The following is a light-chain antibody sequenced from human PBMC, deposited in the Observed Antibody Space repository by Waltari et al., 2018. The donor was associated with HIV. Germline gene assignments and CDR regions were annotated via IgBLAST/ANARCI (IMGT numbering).Light chain of an antibody. V-gene: IGLV2-11*01. J-gene: IGLJ1*01. Sequence: QSALTQPRSVSGSPGQPVTISCTGTSSDVGGYNYVSWYQPHPGKAPNVMIYDVTKRPSGVPCRFSRSKSGNTASLTISGLQAEDEADYYCCSYAGRYTYVFGTGTKVTVL. CDR2: DVT. CDR3: CSYAGRYTYV. CDR1: SSDVGGYNY.